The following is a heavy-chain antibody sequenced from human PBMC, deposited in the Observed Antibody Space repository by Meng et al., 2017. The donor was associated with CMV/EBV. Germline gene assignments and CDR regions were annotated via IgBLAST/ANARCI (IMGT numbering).Heavy chain of an antibody. J-gene: IGHJ4*02. CDR1: GFAFSSYV. V-gene: IGHV3-30-3*01. CDR2: ISYDARKK. Sequence: VVSVRGEIQAGRSLRLSCAASGFAFSSYVWHRVHHAPGKGLEWVAVISYDARKKYYADSVKCRFPISRDNSKNTLYLQMNSLRAEDSAVYYCAREDACYWGQGTLVTVSS. CDR3: AREDACY.